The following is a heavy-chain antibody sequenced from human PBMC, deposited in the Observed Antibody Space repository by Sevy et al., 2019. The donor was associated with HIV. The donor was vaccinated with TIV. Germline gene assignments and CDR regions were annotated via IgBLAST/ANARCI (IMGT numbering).Heavy chain of an antibody. J-gene: IGHJ4*02. Sequence: GSLRLSCAASGFTFSSYEMNWVRQAPGKGLEWVSYISSSGSTIYYADSVKGRFTISRDNAKNSLYLQMNSLRAEDTAVYYCARGSFCSSASCYSGGYHYWGQGTLVTVSS. CDR2: ISSSGSTI. D-gene: IGHD2-2*01. CDR3: ARGSFCSSASCYSGGYHY. CDR1: GFTFSSYE. V-gene: IGHV3-48*03.